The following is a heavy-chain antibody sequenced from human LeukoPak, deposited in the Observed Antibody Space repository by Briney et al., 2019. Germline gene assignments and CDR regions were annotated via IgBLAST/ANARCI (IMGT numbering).Heavy chain of an antibody. V-gene: IGHV5-10-1*01. CDR3: ARPSSGWYVLDY. D-gene: IGHD6-19*01. Sequence: ASVKVSCKGSGYSFTSYWISWVRQMPGKGLEWMGRIDPSDSYTNYSPSFQGHVTISADKSISTAYLQWSSLKASDTAMYYCARPSSGWYVLDYWGQGTLVTVSS. CDR2: IDPSDSYT. CDR1: GYSFTSYW. J-gene: IGHJ4*02.